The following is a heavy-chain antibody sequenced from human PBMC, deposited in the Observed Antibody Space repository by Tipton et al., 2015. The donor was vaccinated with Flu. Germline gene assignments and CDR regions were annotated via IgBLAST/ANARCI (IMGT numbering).Heavy chain of an antibody. J-gene: IGHJ6*02. D-gene: IGHD3-10*01. Sequence: LRLSCTVSGGSISSSSYYWGWIRQPPGKGLEWIGSIYYSGSTNYNPSLKSRVTISVDTSKNQFSLKLSSVTAADTAVYYCARDRGLYGMDVWGQGTTVTVSS. CDR2: IYYSGST. CDR1: GGSISSSSYY. V-gene: IGHV4-39*07. CDR3: ARDRGLYGMDV.